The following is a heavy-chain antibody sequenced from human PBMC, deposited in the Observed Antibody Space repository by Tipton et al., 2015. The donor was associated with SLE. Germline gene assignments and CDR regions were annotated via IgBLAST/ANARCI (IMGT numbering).Heavy chain of an antibody. CDR1: GGPISSSSYY. Sequence: TLSLTCTVSGGPISSSSYYWGWIRQPPGKGLEWIGSIYYSGSTYYNPSLKSRVTISVDTSKNQFSLKLSSVTAADTAVYYCARDSANYLLDYWGQGTLVTVSS. CDR2: IYYSGST. V-gene: IGHV4-39*07. D-gene: IGHD1-7*01. J-gene: IGHJ4*02. CDR3: ARDSANYLLDY.